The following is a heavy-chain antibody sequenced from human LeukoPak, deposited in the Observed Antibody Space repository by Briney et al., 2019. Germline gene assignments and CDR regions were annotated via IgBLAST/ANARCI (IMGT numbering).Heavy chain of an antibody. CDR1: GYTFTGYY. D-gene: IGHD6-19*01. V-gene: IGHV1-2*02. CDR3: ARDSDSSGWSPADY. CDR2: INPNSGGT. J-gene: IGHJ4*02. Sequence: ASVKVSCKASGYTFTGYYMHWVRQAPGQGLEWMGWINPNSGGTNYAQKFQGRVTMTRDTSISTAYMELSRLRSDDTAVYYCARDSDSSGWSPADYWGQGTLVTGSS.